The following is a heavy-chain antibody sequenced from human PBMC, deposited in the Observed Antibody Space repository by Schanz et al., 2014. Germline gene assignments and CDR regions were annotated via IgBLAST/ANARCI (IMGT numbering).Heavy chain of an antibody. V-gene: IGHV3-11*01. Sequence: QVQLVESGGGLVKPGGSLRLSCAASGFTFRDYYMSWIRQAPGKGLEWVSCISSSGSTIYYADSVKGRFTISRDNAKNSLYLQMDSLRDEDTAVYYCARDRGYDFSFDPWGQGTLVTVSS. CDR3: ARDRGYDFSFDP. CDR2: ISSSGSTI. D-gene: IGHD3-3*01. CDR1: GFTFRDYY. J-gene: IGHJ5*02.